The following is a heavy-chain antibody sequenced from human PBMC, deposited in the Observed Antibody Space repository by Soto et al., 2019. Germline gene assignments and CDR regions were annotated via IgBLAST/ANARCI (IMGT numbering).Heavy chain of an antibody. D-gene: IGHD2-2*01. CDR1: GYTLTELS. CDR3: ARGGYCTSTSCLTPFAY. V-gene: IGHV1-24*01. J-gene: IGHJ4*02. CDR2: FDPEDGET. Sequence: QVQLVQSGAEVKKPGASVKVSCKVSGYTLTELSMHWVRQAPGKGLEWMGGFDPEDGETIYAQKLQGRVTMTTDTSTSTAYMELRSLRSDDTAVYYCARGGYCTSTSCLTPFAYWGQGTLVTVSS.